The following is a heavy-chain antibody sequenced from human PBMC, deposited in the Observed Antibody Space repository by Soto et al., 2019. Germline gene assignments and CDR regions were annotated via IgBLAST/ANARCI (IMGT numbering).Heavy chain of an antibody. CDR3: ARGGGYNGNWVVYYYVMDV. J-gene: IGHJ6*02. CDR1: GGSFSGYY. Sequence: PSETLSLTCAVYGGSFSGYYWSWIRQPPGKGLEWIGEINHSGSTNYNPSLKSRVTISVDTAKNQFSLKLSTVTAAATAVYYCARGGGYNGNWVVYYYVMDVWGQGTTLTV. V-gene: IGHV4-34*01. CDR2: INHSGST. D-gene: IGHD1-7*01.